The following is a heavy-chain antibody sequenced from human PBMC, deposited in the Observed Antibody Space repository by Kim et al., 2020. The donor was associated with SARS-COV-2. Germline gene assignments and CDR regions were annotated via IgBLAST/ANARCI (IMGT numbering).Heavy chain of an antibody. J-gene: IGHJ6*02. D-gene: IGHD7-27*01. V-gene: IGHV4-59*01. CDR2: IYYSGST. CDR1: GGSISSYY. CDR3: ARDLGRGIPPDYYYYGMDV. Sequence: SETLSLTCTVSGGSISSYYWSWIRQPPGKGLEWIGYIYYSGSTNYNPSLKSRVTISVDTSKNQFSLKLSSVTAADTAVYYCARDLGRGIPPDYYYYGMDVWGQGTTVTVSS.